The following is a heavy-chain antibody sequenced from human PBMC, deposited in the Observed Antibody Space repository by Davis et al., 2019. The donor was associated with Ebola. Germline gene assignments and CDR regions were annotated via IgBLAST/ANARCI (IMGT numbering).Heavy chain of an antibody. CDR2: ISGSGGST. Sequence: GESLKISCAASGFTFSSYAMSWVRQAPGKGPEWVSAISGSGGSTYYADSVKGRFTISRDNSKNTLYLQMNSLRAEDTAVYYCAKSTFGAVTYYFDYWGQGTLVTVSS. D-gene: IGHD3-16*01. CDR1: GFTFSSYA. CDR3: AKSTFGAVTYYFDY. J-gene: IGHJ4*02. V-gene: IGHV3-23*01.